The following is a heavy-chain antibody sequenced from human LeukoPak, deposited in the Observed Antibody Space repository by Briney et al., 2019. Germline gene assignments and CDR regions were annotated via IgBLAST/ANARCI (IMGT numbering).Heavy chain of an antibody. J-gene: IGHJ4*02. Sequence: PGGSLRLSCAASGFTISSYWLSWVRQAPGKGLEWVAYIKKTGSETYYVDSVKGRFTITRDNTRNSLFLQMYSLRAEDTAVYFCAREDGYCSGGNCYSYFDSWGQGTLVTVSS. D-gene: IGHD2-15*01. CDR2: IKKTGSET. V-gene: IGHV3-7*01. CDR1: GFTISSYW. CDR3: AREDGYCSGGNCYSYFDS.